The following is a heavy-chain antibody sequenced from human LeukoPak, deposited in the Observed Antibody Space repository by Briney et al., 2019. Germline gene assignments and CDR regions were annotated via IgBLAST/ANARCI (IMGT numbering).Heavy chain of an antibody. Sequence: ASVKVSCKASGYTFTGYYMHWVRQAPGQGLEWMGRINPNGGGTNYAQKFQGRVTMTRDTSISTAYMELSRLRSDDTAVYYCARDRYTMVRGARFSQFDYWGQGTLVTVSS. V-gene: IGHV1-2*06. CDR2: INPNGGGT. D-gene: IGHD3-10*01. CDR1: GYTFTGYY. J-gene: IGHJ4*02. CDR3: ARDRYTMVRGARFSQFDY.